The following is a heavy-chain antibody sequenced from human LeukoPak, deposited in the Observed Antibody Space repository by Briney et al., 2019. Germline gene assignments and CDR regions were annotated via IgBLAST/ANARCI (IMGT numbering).Heavy chain of an antibody. J-gene: IGHJ4*02. Sequence: GESLKISCKGSGDSFTSYWIGWVRQMPGKGLEWMGTTYPGDSDTRYSPSFQGQVTISADKSITTAYLQWNSLKASDTAMYYCARRVGYRIDYWGQGTLVTVSS. CDR3: ARRVGYRIDY. CDR2: TYPGDSDT. CDR1: GDSFTSYW. D-gene: IGHD5-18*01. V-gene: IGHV5-51*01.